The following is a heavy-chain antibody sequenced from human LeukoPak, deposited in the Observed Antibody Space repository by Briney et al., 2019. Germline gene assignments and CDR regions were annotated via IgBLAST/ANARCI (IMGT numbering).Heavy chain of an antibody. CDR1: GGSISSYY. V-gene: IGHV4-59*01. CDR3: ARVFRGNLYYFDY. J-gene: IGHJ4*02. CDR2: IYYSGST. D-gene: IGHD4-23*01. Sequence: SETLSLTCTVSGGSISSYYWSWIRQPPGKGLEWVGYIYYSGSTNYNPALKRRVTISVDTSKNQFPLKLSSVTAADTAVYYCARVFRGNLYYFDYWGQGTLVTVSS.